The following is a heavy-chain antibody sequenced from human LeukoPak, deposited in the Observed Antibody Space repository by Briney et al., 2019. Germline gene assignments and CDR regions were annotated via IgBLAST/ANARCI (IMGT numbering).Heavy chain of an antibody. CDR1: GGSISSSSYY. CDR3: ARDPDDIVVVVAASGAFDI. CDR2: IYYSGST. J-gene: IGHJ3*02. V-gene: IGHV4-39*07. Sequence: SETLSLTCTVSGGSISSSSYYWGWIRQPPGKGLEWIGSIYYSGSTYYNPSLKSRVTISVDTSKNQFSLKLSSVTAADTAVYYCARDPDDIVVVVAASGAFDIWGQGTMVTVSS. D-gene: IGHD2-15*01.